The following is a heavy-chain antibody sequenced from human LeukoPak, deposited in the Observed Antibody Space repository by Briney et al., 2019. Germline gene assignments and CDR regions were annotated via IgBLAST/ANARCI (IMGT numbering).Heavy chain of an antibody. CDR2: ISGSAEKT. CDR3: AREKVLRFLEWLSPYGMDV. CDR1: GFTFSRTA. J-gene: IGHJ6*02. D-gene: IGHD3-3*01. Sequence: GGSLRLSCAGSGFTFSRTAMSWVRQGPGKGLEWVSAISGSAEKTNYADSVKGRFTISRDNSKNTLYLQMKSLTAGDTAVYYCAREKVLRFLEWLSPYGMDVWGQGTTVTVSS. V-gene: IGHV3-23*01.